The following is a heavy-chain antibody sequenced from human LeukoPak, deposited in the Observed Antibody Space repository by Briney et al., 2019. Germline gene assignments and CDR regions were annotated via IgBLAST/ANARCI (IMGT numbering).Heavy chain of an antibody. D-gene: IGHD1-26*01. J-gene: IGHJ4*02. Sequence: GGSLRRYGAASGFTFSSYSMNWVRQAPGKGLEWVSSISSSSSYIYYADSVKGRFTISRDNAKNSLYLQMNSLRAEDTAVYYCARRSIVGATTFGYWGQGTLVTVSS. CDR2: ISSSSSYI. CDR3: ARRSIVGATTFGY. V-gene: IGHV3-21*01. CDR1: GFTFSSYS.